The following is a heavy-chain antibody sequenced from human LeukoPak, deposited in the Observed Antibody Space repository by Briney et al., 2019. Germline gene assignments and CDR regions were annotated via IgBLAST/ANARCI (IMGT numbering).Heavy chain of an antibody. CDR1: GFTFSSYG. Sequence: GGSLRLSCAASGFTFSSYGMSWVRQAPGKGLEWVSYISSSGSTIYYADSVKGRFTISRDNAKDSLYLQMNSLRAEDTAVYYCAELGITMIGGVWGKGTTVTVSS. D-gene: IGHD3-10*02. J-gene: IGHJ6*04. V-gene: IGHV3-48*04. CDR3: AELGITMIGGV. CDR2: ISSSGSTI.